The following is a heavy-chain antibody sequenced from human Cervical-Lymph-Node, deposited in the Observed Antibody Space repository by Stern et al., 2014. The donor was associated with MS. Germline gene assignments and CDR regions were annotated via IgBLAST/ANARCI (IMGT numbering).Heavy chain of an antibody. J-gene: IGHJ4*02. Sequence: QVQLVQSGVEVKKPGASVKVSCKASGYTFNNYGINWVRQAPGQGLELLGWISAYNGNTNFAQKVQDRVIMTTNTSTNTAYMELRSLRTDDTAVYYCARDYDVRLTAAGHWGQGTLVIVSS. CDR3: ARDYDVRLTAAGH. CDR2: ISAYNGNT. V-gene: IGHV1-18*01. CDR1: GYTFNNYG. D-gene: IGHD6-13*01.